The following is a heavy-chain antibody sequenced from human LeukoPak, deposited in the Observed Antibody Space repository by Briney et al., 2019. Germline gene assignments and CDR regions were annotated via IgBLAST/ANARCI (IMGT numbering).Heavy chain of an antibody. CDR1: GGTFSSYA. J-gene: IGHJ6*03. V-gene: IGHV1-69*06. CDR3: ARARRAGDYYCYYMDV. Sequence: GASVKVSCKASGGTFSSYAISWVRQAPGQGLEWMGGIIPIFGTANYAQKFQGRVTITADKSTSTAYMELSSLRSEDTAVYYCARARRAGDYYCYYMDVWGKGTTVTVSS. CDR2: IIPIFGTA. D-gene: IGHD7-27*01.